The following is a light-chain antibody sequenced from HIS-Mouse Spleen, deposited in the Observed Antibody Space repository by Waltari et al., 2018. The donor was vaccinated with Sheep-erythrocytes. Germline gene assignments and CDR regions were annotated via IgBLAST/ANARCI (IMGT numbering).Light chain of an antibody. J-gene: IGLJ2*01. Sequence: QSALTQPASVSGSPGQSITISCTGTSSDVGSYNLVSWYQQHPGKAPKLMIYEGSKRPSGVSHRFSGSKSGNTASLTISGLQAEDEADYYCCSYAGSYTVVFGGGTKLTVL. CDR2: EGS. V-gene: IGLV2-14*02. CDR3: CSYAGSYTVV. CDR1: SSDVGSYNL.